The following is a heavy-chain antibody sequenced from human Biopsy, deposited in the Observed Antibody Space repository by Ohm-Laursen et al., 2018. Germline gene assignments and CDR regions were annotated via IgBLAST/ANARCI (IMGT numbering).Heavy chain of an antibody. J-gene: IGHJ4*02. CDR2: IYYSGNT. V-gene: IGHV4-39*01. Sequence: PSDTLSLTCTVSGGSISDSTYHWGWIRQSPGKGLEWIGNIYYSGNTDYSPSLKSRVTISVDTSNNQFSQKLSSVTAADTAVYYCARQVDFWSGYVDYWGQGTLVAVSS. D-gene: IGHD3-3*01. CDR3: ARQVDFWSGYVDY. CDR1: GGSISDSTYH.